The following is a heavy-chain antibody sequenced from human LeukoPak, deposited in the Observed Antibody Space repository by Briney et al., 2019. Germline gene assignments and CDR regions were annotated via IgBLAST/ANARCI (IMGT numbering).Heavy chain of an antibody. CDR2: MNPNSGNT. D-gene: IGHD4-11*01. Sequence: ASVKVSCKASGYTFTSYDINWVRQAPGQGLEWMGWMNPNSGNTGYAQKFQGRVTMTRNTSISTAYMELSSLRSEDTAVYYCARSDDYRFYFDYWGQGTLVTVSS. V-gene: IGHV1-8*01. CDR3: ARSDDYRFYFDY. J-gene: IGHJ4*02. CDR1: GYTFTSYD.